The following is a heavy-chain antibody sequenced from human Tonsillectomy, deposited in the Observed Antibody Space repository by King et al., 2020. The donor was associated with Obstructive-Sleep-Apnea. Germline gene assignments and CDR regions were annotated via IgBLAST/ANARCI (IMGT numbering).Heavy chain of an antibody. Sequence: VQLQESGPGLVKPSETLSLTCTVSGGSISNYYWSWVRQPPGKGLEWIAYIYYSGSTDYNPSLKSRVTISVDTSKNQFSLKLSSVTATDTAVYYCARLVWPEWDYDYLWGGYHYKFDYWGQGTLVTVSS. CDR1: GGSISNYY. CDR3: ARLVWPEWDYDYLWGGYHYKFDY. D-gene: IGHD3-16*02. J-gene: IGHJ4*02. V-gene: IGHV4-59*12. CDR2: IYYSGST.